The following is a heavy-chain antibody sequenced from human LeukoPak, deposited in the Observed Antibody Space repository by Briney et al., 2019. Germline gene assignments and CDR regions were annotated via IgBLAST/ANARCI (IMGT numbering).Heavy chain of an antibody. CDR2: INPNSGGT. CDR3: ARDPSTYDSSHWDY. V-gene: IGHV1-2*02. CDR1: GYTFTSYG. Sequence: ASVKVSCKASGYTFTSYGISWVRQAPGQGLEWMGWINPNSGGTNYAQKFQGRVTMTRDTSISTAYMELSRLRSDDTAVYYCARDPSTYDSSHWDYWGQGTLVTVSS. J-gene: IGHJ4*02. D-gene: IGHD3-22*01.